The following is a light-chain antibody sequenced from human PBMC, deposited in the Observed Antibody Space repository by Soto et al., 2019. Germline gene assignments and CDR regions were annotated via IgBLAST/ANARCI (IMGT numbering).Light chain of an antibody. V-gene: IGLV2-14*01. CDR3: SSYTSSSTLVV. Sequence: QSALTQPASVSGSPGQSITISCTGTSSDVGGYNYVSWYQPHPGKAPKLMIYDVSNRPSGVSNRFPGSKSGNTASLTISGLQAEDEAEDYCSSYTSSSTLVVFGGGTKLTVL. CDR1: SSDVGGYNY. CDR2: DVS. J-gene: IGLJ2*01.